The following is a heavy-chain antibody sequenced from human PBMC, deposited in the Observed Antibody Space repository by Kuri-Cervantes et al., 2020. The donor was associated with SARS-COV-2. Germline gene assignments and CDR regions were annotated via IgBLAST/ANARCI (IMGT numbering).Heavy chain of an antibody. V-gene: IGHV3-21*01. Sequence: GGSLRLSCAASGFTFSSYSMNWVRQAPGKGLEWVSSISSSSSYIYHADSVKGRFTISRDNAKNSLYLQMNSLRAEDTAVYYCANIIVVVPAAISEGAFDIWGQGTMVTVSS. CDR3: ANIIVVVPAAISEGAFDI. CDR2: ISSSSSYI. CDR1: GFTFSSYS. D-gene: IGHD2-2*01. J-gene: IGHJ3*02.